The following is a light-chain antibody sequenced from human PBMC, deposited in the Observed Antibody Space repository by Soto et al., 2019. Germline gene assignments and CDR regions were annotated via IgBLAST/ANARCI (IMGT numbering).Light chain of an antibody. CDR3: CSYAGSYILL. CDR2: EVT. CDR1: SSDVGTYDY. Sequence: QSALTQPPSASGSPGQSVTISCTGTSSDVGTYDYVSWYQQHPGKAPKLMIYEVTKRPSGVPDRFSGSKSGNTASLTVSGLQSEDEADYYCCSYAGSYILLFGGGTKVTVL. V-gene: IGLV2-8*01. J-gene: IGLJ2*01.